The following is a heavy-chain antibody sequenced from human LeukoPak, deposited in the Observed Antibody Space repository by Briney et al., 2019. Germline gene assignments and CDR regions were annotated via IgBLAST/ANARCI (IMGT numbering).Heavy chain of an antibody. Sequence: GSSVTVSCKASGGTFSSYAISWVRQAPGQGLEWMGGIIPIFGTANYAQKFQGRVTITADESTSTAYMELSSLRSEDTAVYYCAREYCSSTSCYAYYFDYWGQGTLVTVSS. CDR2: IIPIFGTA. V-gene: IGHV1-69*01. CDR3: AREYCSSTSCYAYYFDY. CDR1: GGTFSSYA. J-gene: IGHJ4*02. D-gene: IGHD2-2*01.